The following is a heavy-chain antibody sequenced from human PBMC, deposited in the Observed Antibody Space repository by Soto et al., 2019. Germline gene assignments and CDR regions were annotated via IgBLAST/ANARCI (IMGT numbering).Heavy chain of an antibody. CDR2: IYYTGTT. D-gene: IGHD6-6*01. J-gene: IGHJ5*02. V-gene: IGHV4-59*01. CDR1: GGSFSTYY. Sequence: PSETLSLTCTVSGGSFSTYYWSWIRQPPGKGLEWIGYIYYTGTTNYNPSLKSRVTISLDTPKRKFSLKLSSVTTADTAVYYCARTQLVQANTWFDPWGQGALVTVSS. CDR3: ARTQLVQANTWFDP.